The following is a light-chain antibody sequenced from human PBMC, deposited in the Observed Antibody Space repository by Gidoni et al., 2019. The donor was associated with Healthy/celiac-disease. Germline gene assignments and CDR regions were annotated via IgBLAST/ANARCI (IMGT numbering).Light chain of an antibody. Sequence: DIVMTQSPDSLAVSLGERATINCKSSQSVLYSSNNKNYLAWYQQKPGQPPKLLIYCASTRESGVPDLFSGSGSGTDFTLTISSLQAEDVAFYYCQQYYSTPPTFGQGTKLEIK. CDR2: CAS. V-gene: IGKV4-1*01. CDR1: QSVLYSSNNKNY. CDR3: QQYYSTPPT. J-gene: IGKJ2*01.